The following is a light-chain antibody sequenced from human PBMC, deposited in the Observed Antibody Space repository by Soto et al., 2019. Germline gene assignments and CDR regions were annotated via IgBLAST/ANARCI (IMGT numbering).Light chain of an antibody. J-gene: IGLJ3*02. CDR3: SSYGGSNNLV. CDR1: SSDVGRHNY. CDR2: EVT. Sequence: QSVLTQPPSASGSPGQSVTISCTGTSSDVGRHNYVSWYQHHPGKAPKLMIFEVTKRPSGVPDRFSGSKSGNTASLTVSGLQAEDEADYYCSSYGGSNNLVFGGGTQLTVL. V-gene: IGLV2-8*01.